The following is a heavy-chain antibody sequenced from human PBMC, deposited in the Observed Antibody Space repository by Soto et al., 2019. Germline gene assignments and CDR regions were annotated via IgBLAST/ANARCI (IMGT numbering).Heavy chain of an antibody. Sequence: ASVKVSCKASGGTFSSYAISWVRQAPGQGLEWMGGIIPIFGTANYAQKFQGRVTITADESTSTAYMELSSLRSEDTAVYYCARETSFGVVNAEDDYWGQGTLVTVS. V-gene: IGHV1-69*13. CDR1: GGTFSSYA. CDR2: IIPIFGTA. D-gene: IGHD3-3*01. CDR3: ARETSFGVVNAEDDY. J-gene: IGHJ4*02.